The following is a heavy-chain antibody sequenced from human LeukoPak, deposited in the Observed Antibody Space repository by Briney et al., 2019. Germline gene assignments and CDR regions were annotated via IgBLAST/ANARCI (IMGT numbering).Heavy chain of an antibody. CDR2: ISWNSDDI. CDR3: ARAYLDY. CDR1: GFNFDDYA. J-gene: IGHJ4*02. V-gene: IGHV3-9*01. Sequence: PGGSLRLSCAASGFNFDDYAMHWVRQAPGKGLEWVSGISWNSDDIDYADSVKGRFTISRDNAKNSLYLQMNSLRAEDTAVYYCARAYLDYWGQGTLVTVSS.